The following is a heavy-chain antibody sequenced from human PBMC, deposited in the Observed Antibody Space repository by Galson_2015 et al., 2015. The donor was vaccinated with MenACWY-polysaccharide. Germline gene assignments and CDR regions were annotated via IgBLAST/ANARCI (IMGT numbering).Heavy chain of an antibody. Sequence: ATLSLPCAVSGGSISSCNWWGWVRPPPGQGLEWIGGIFHSGSTNYNPSLKSRVTISVDKSKNQFSLKLSSVAAADAAVYYCARVFLSQSYPFDYWGQGTPVTVSS. CDR2: IFHSGST. CDR1: GGSISSCNW. D-gene: IGHD1-26*01. J-gene: IGHJ4*02. CDR3: ARVFLSQSYPFDY. V-gene: IGHV4-4*02.